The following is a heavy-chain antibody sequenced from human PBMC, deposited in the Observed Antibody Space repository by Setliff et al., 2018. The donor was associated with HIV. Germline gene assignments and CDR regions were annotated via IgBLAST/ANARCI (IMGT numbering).Heavy chain of an antibody. D-gene: IGHD1-26*01. Sequence: LRLSCAASGFTFSDVWMNWVRQAPGKGLEWVGRIKSKNDGGATDYVAPVKGRFTISRDDSKNTLYLQMNSLETEDTAVYYCTTDLGSGRFSWNNNWGQGTLVTVSS. CDR2: IKSKNDGGAT. J-gene: IGHJ4*02. CDR1: GFTFSDVW. CDR3: TTDLGSGRFSWNNN. V-gene: IGHV3-15*01.